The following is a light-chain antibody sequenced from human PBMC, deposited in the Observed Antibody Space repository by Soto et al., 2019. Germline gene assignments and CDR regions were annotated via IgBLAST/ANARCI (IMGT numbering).Light chain of an antibody. Sequence: EVVMTQSPATLSVSPGESATLSCRASQSVGSNLAWYQQKPGQPPRLLLYGTSTRATGIPARISGSGSGTEFTLTISSLQSEDFAVYYCQQHNDWPRTFGQGIKVEI. V-gene: IGKV3-15*01. CDR2: GTS. J-gene: IGKJ1*01. CDR1: QSVGSN. CDR3: QQHNDWPRT.